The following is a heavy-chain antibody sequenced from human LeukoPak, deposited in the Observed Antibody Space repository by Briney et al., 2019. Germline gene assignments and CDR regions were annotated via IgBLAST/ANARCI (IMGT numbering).Heavy chain of an antibody. Sequence: PSETLSLTCSVHGSSFTVYYWSWIRQPPGKGLEWIGERNHRGSSYLNPSFESRVTISLDMSRKQFSLKLTSVTAADTAFYYCASGSGSYPGAADYWGQGTLVTVSS. J-gene: IGHJ4*02. CDR2: RNHRGSS. CDR3: ASGSGSYPGAADY. V-gene: IGHV4-34*01. CDR1: GSSFTVYY. D-gene: IGHD6-19*01.